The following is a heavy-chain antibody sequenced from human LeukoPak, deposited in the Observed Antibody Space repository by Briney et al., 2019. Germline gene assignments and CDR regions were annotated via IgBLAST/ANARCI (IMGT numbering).Heavy chain of an antibody. CDR2: INPSGGST. Sequence: GASVKVSCKASGYTFTGYYMHWVRQAPGQGLEWMGIINPSGGSTSYAQKFQGRVTMTRDTSTSTVYMELSSLRSEDTAVYYCARDRSIVATGRYFDYWGQGTLVTVSS. CDR1: GYTFTGYY. V-gene: IGHV1-46*01. D-gene: IGHD5-12*01. CDR3: ARDRSIVATGRYFDY. J-gene: IGHJ4*02.